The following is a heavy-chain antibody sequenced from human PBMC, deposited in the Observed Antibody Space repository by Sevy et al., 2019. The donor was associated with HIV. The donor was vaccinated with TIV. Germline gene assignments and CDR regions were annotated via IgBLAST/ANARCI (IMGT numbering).Heavy chain of an antibody. Sequence: GGSLRLSCAASGFSLNNYWMSWVRQAPGKGLEWVANVNQDGSVKYYVDSVKGRFTISKDNARNLVYLQMNTLRAEDTALYYCVRAIAADASFGGRGTLVTVSS. CDR1: GFSLNNYW. D-gene: IGHD6-25*01. V-gene: IGHV3-7*01. CDR3: VRAIAADASF. J-gene: IGHJ4*02. CDR2: VNQDGSVK.